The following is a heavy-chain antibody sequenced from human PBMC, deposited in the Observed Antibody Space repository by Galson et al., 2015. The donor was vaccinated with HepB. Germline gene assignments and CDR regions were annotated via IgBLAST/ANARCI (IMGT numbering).Heavy chain of an antibody. CDR2: MNAGTGNT. CDR3: ARDAQLLAIDAFDL. J-gene: IGHJ3*01. CDR1: GYTFTTFA. V-gene: IGHV1-3*01. Sequence: SVKVSCKASGYTFTTFALHWVRQAPGQRLEWMGWMNAGTGNTKNSQKFQGRVTITRDTSASTAYLVLSSLTSEDTAVYYCARDAQLLAIDAFDLWGQGTMVTVAS. D-gene: IGHD3-10*01.